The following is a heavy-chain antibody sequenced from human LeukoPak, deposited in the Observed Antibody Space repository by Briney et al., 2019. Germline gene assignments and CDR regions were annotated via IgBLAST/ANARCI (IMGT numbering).Heavy chain of an antibody. CDR2: IIPIFGTA. CDR3: ASATVTDDAFDI. V-gene: IGHV1-69*06. Sequence: SVKVSCKASGYIFTSYDISWVRQAPGQGLEWMGGIIPIFGTANYAQKFQGRVTITADKSTSTAYMELSSLRSEDTAVYYCASATVTDDAFDIWGQGTMVTVSS. CDR1: GYIFTSYD. J-gene: IGHJ3*02. D-gene: IGHD4-17*01.